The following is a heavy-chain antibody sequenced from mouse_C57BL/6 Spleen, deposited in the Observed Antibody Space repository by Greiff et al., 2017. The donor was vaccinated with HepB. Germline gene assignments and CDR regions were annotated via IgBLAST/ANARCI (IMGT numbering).Heavy chain of an antibody. J-gene: IGHJ2*01. CDR1: GYTFTSYW. V-gene: IGHV1-64*01. Sequence: QVQLKQPGAELVKPGASVKLSCKASGYTFTSYWMHWVKQRPGQGLEWIGMIHPNSGSTNYNEKFKSKATLTVDKSSSTAYMQLSSLTSEDSAVYYCASRGDGSFDYWGQGTTLTVSS. CDR2: IHPNSGST. D-gene: IGHD3-1*01. CDR3: ASRGDGSFDY.